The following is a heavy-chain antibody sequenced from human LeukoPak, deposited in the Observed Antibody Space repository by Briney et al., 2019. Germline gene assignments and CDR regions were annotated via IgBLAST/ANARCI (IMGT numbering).Heavy chain of an antibody. V-gene: IGHV3-15*01. J-gene: IGHJ4*02. CDR2: IKSKTDGGTT. D-gene: IGHD3-9*01. CDR1: GFTFSNAW. Sequence: GGSLRLFCAASGFTFSNAWMSWVRQAPGKGLEWVGRIKSKTDGGTTDYAAPVKGRFTISRDDSKNTLYLQMNSLKTEGTAVYYCTTRLRYFDWTIYDFDYWGQGTLVTVSS. CDR3: TTRLRYFDWTIYDFDY.